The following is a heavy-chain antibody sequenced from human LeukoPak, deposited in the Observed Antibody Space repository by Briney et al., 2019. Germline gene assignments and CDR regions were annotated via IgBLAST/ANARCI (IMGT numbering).Heavy chain of an antibody. CDR2: INHSGST. CDR1: GGSFSGYY. J-gene: IGHJ4*02. V-gene: IGHV4-34*01. CDR3: ARPSTRYYYGSGSYRGYYFDY. D-gene: IGHD3-10*01. Sequence: SETLSLTCAVYGGSFSGYYWSWIRQPPGKGLEWIGEINHSGSTNYNPSLKSRVTISVDTSKNQFSLKLSSVTAADTAVYYCARPSTRYYYGSGSYRGYYFDYWGQGTLVTVSS.